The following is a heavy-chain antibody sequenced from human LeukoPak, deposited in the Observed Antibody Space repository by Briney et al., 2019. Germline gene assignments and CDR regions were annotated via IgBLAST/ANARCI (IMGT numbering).Heavy chain of an antibody. Sequence: ASVKVSCKASGYTFSTYYMHWVRQAPGQGLEWMGVIDPSGGSTNYARKFQGRVTMTSDTSTSTVYMELSSLRSEDTAVYYCARDRQLTGDPTGFDYWGQGTLVTVSS. CDR2: IDPSGGST. CDR1: GYTFSTYY. V-gene: IGHV1-46*01. J-gene: IGHJ4*02. CDR3: ARDRQLTGDPTGFDY. D-gene: IGHD7-27*01.